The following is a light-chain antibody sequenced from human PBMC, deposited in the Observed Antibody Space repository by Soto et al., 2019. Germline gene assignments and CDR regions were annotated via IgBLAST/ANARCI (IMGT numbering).Light chain of an antibody. CDR3: LLYYGGAQLV. V-gene: IGLV7-43*01. Sequence: QAVVTQEPSLTVSPGGTVTLTCASSTGAVTSGYYPNWFQQKPGQAPRALIYSTSNKTSWTPARFAGSLLGGKAALTLSGVQREDEAEYYCLLYYGGAQLVFGGGTKLTVL. CDR2: STS. CDR1: TGAVTSGYY. J-gene: IGLJ2*01.